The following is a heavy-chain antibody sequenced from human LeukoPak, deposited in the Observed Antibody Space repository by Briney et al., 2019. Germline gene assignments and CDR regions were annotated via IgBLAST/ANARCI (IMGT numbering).Heavy chain of an antibody. CDR2: ISGSGDTT. CDR1: GFTFSSYA. J-gene: IGHJ3*02. Sequence: GASLRLSCAASGFTFSSYAMSWVRQAPGKGLEWVSTISGSGDTTYYADSVKGRFTISRDNSKNTLYLQMNSLRVEDTAVYYCAKSKGSSSGAFDIWGKGTMVTVSS. CDR3: AKSKGSSSGAFDI. D-gene: IGHD2-2*01. V-gene: IGHV3-23*01.